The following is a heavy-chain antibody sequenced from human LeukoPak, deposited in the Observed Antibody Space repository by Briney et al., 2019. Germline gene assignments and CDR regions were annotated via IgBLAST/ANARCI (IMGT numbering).Heavy chain of an antibody. CDR2: IIPILGIA. D-gene: IGHD6-13*01. J-gene: IGHJ5*02. CDR3: ARDSIAAAGTWWFDP. V-gene: IGHV1-69*04. Sequence: SVKVSCKASGYTFTSYDINWVRQAPGQGLEWMGRIIPILGIANYAQKFQGRVTITADKSTSTAYMELSSLRSEDTAVYYCARDSIAAAGTWWFDPWGQGTLVTVSS. CDR1: GYTFTSYD.